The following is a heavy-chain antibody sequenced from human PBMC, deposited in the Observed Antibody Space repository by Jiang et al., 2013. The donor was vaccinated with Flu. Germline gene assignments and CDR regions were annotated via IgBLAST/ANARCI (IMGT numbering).Heavy chain of an antibody. J-gene: IGHJ4*02. D-gene: IGHD2-15*01. CDR1: GGSISSYY. Sequence: LLKPSETLSLTCTVSGGSISSYYWSWIRQPPGKGLEWIGYKYYTGASNYNYNPSLKSRVTISVDTSKNQISLHLTSVTAADTAVYYCTRLSCSYGSCYEAYWGPGLLVTVSS. CDR3: TRLSCSYGSCYEAY. V-gene: IGHV4-59*08. CDR2: KYYTGASNY.